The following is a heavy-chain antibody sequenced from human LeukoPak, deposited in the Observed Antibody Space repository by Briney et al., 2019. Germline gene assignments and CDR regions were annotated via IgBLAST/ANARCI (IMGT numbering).Heavy chain of an antibody. Sequence: SSETLSLTCTVSGGSISSYYWSWIRQPPGKGLEWIGYIYYSGSTNYNPSLKSRVTISVDTSKNQFSLKLSSVTAADTAVYYCARYDDYSGISDYWGQGTLVTVSS. D-gene: IGHD4-11*01. CDR1: GGSISSYY. J-gene: IGHJ4*02. CDR2: IYYSGST. CDR3: ARYDDYSGISDY. V-gene: IGHV4-59*12.